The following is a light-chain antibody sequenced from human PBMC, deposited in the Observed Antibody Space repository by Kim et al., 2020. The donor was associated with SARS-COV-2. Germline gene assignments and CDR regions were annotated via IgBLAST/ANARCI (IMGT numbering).Light chain of an antibody. Sequence: QSVLTQPPSASGTPGQRVTISCSGSSFNIGSNTVNWYQQLPGTAPKLLIYSNNQRPSGVPDRFSGSKSGTSASLAISGLQSEDEADYYCAAWDDSLNGLVFGGGTQLTVL. CDR3: AAWDDSLNGLV. CDR2: SNN. V-gene: IGLV1-44*01. J-gene: IGLJ2*01. CDR1: SFNIGSNT.